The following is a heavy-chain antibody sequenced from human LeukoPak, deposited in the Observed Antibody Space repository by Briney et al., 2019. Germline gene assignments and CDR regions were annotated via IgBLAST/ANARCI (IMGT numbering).Heavy chain of an antibody. CDR2: ISYDGSNK. CDR3: AKATAGFDY. Sequence: HPGGSLRLSCAASGFTFSSYGMHWVRQAPGKGLEWVAVISYDGSNKYYADSVKGRFTISRDNSKNTLYLQMNSLRAEDTAVYYCAKATAGFDYWGQETLVTVSP. D-gene: IGHD2-21*02. J-gene: IGHJ4*02. CDR1: GFTFSSYG. V-gene: IGHV3-30*18.